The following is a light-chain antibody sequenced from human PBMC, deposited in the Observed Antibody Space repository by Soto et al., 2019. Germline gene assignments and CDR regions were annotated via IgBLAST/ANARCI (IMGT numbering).Light chain of an antibody. CDR1: ISDVGSYNY. V-gene: IGLV2-14*03. J-gene: IGLJ1*01. CDR2: DVS. CDR3: GSYTTSSNYV. Sequence: QSALTQPASVSGSPGQSITISCTGTISDVGSYNYVSWYQQYPGKAPKLMIYDVSTRPSGVSDRFSGSKSGNTASLTISGLRAEDEADYYCGSYTTSSNYVFGTRTKLTVL.